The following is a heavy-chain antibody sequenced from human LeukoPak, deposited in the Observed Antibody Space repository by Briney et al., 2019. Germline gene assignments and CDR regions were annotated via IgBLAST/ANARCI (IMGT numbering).Heavy chain of an antibody. Sequence: PGGSLRLSCAASGFTFKNYAMSWVRQAPGKGLEWVSAIAGSSGDTYYADSGKGRFTISRDNSKNSLYLQVNSLRTEDTALYYCAKGNGNSLYYYYGMDVWGQGTTVTVSS. V-gene: IGHV3-43*02. CDR2: IAGSSGDT. CDR3: AKGNGNSLYYYYGMDV. J-gene: IGHJ6*02. CDR1: GFTFKNYA. D-gene: IGHD5-24*01.